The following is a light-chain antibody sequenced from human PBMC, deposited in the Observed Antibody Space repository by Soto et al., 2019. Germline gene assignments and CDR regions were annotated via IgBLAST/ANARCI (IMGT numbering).Light chain of an antibody. CDR2: RAS. V-gene: IGKV3-20*01. CDR1: QSVSSNY. CDR3: QQYGSSPRT. J-gene: IGKJ1*01. Sequence: EIVMTQSPGTLSFSRGERATLSCRASQSVSSNYFAWYQQKPGQTPKVLIYRASSRATGIPDRFSGSGSETDFTLTISRLEPEDFAVYYCQQYGSSPRTFGQGTKVDIK.